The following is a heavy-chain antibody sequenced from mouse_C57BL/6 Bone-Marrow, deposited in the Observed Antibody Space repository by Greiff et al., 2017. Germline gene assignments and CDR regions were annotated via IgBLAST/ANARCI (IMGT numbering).Heavy chain of an antibody. J-gene: IGHJ2*01. CDR3: ARSVYDGYLDY. Sequence: VKLMESGAELVRPGASVKLSCKASGYTFTDYYINWVKQRPGQGLEWIARIYPGSGNTYYNEKFKGKATLTAEKSSSTAYMQLSSLTSEDSAVYFCARSVYDGYLDYWGQGTTLTVSS. CDR1: GYTFTDYY. CDR2: IYPGSGNT. D-gene: IGHD2-3*01. V-gene: IGHV1-76*01.